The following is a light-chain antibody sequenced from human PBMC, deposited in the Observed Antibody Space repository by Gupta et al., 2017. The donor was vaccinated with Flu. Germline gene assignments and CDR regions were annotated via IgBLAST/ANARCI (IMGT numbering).Light chain of an antibody. Sequence: SSLYASVGDRVTITCRARQSISSYLNWYKQKPGTALKLLTYGAFSCQSVVPFRLSRSRSGQGFTRAMSRRLPEDSATYYCQQRVCKLTRTFGEGTRVEIK. CDR3: QQRVCKLTRT. V-gene: IGKV1-39*01. J-gene: IGKJ4*02. CDR1: QSISSY. CDR2: GAF.